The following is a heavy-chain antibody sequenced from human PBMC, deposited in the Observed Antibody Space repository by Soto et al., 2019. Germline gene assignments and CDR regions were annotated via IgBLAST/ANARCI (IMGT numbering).Heavy chain of an antibody. CDR3: ASIAVAEGFDP. Sequence: EVQLVETGGGLIQPGGSLRLSCAASGSSISINYMSWVRQAPGKGLEWVSIIHSGGNTDYADSVKGRFTDSRDNSKNTVYLQMNSLRAEDTAIYYCASIAVAEGFDPWGQGTLVTVSS. V-gene: IGHV3-53*02. CDR2: IHSGGNT. J-gene: IGHJ5*02. CDR1: GSSISINY. D-gene: IGHD6-19*01.